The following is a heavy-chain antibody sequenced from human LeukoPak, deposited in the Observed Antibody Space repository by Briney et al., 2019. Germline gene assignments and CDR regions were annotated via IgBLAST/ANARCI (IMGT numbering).Heavy chain of an antibody. CDR1: GGSISSSSYY. CDR2: IYYSGST. V-gene: IGHV4-39*07. D-gene: IGHD4-11*01. CDR3: AREREASRTTLDY. J-gene: IGHJ4*02. Sequence: SETLSLTCTVSGGSISSSSYYWGWIRQPPGKGLEWIGSIYYSGSTYYNPSLKSRVTISVDTSKNQFSLKLSSVTAADTAVYYCAREREASRTTLDYWGQGTLVTVSS.